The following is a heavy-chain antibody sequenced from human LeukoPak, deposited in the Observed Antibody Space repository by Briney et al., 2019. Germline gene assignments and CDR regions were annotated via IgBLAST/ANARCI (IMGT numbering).Heavy chain of an antibody. CDR1: GYSISSGYY. V-gene: IGHV4-38-2*02. CDR2: IYHSGST. D-gene: IGHD1-26*01. Sequence: PSETLSLTCTVSGYSISSGYYWGWIRQPPGQGLERIGSIYHSGSTYYNPSLKSRVTISVDTSKNQFSLKLSSVTAADTAVYYCARMVGPRYFDLWGRGTLVTVSS. J-gene: IGHJ2*01. CDR3: ARMVGPRYFDL.